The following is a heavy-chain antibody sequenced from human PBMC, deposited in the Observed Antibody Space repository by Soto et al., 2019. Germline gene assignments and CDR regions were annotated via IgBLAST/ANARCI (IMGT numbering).Heavy chain of an antibody. CDR2: IKSEIDGGTT. CDR3: TTVLPAATEYYYYYRDV. V-gene: IGHV3-15*01. CDR1: GFTIKHTW. J-gene: IGHJ6*03. Sequence: GGPMRLSCVASGFTIKHTWMSRVSKAPGKGLEWVGRIKSEIDGGTTDFAAPVKGRFTISRDDSKNTLFLQMNSLKSEDTAVYYCTTVLPAATEYYYYYRDVWGKGTTVTVSS. D-gene: IGHD2-2*01.